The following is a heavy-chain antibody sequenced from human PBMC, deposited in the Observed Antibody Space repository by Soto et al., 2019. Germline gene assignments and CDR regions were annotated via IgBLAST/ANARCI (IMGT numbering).Heavy chain of an antibody. CDR2: ISSSSSYI. CDR3: AVYYYDSSGYYPTPGY. V-gene: IGHV3-21*01. D-gene: IGHD3-22*01. Sequence: GGSLRLSCAASGFTFSSYSMNWVRQAPGKGLEWVSSISSSSSYIYYADSVKGRFTISRDNAKNSLYLQMNSLRAEDTAVYYCAVYYYDSSGYYPTPGYWGQGTLVTVSS. CDR1: GFTFSSYS. J-gene: IGHJ4*02.